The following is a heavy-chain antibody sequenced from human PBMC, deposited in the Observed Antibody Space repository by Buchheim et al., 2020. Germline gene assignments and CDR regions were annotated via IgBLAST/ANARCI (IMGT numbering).Heavy chain of an antibody. J-gene: IGHJ6*02. CDR1: GGSMSGYY. Sequence: QVQLQESGPGLVKPSETLSLTCTVSGGSMSGYYWSWIRQPPGKGLEWIGYIYYSGGTRYNPSLKSRVTMSVDTSKNQFSLKLNSVTAADTALYYCARLISKVGDYYYYAMDVWGQGTT. CDR2: IYYSGGT. CDR3: ARLISKVGDYYYYAMDV. D-gene: IGHD4-17*01. V-gene: IGHV4-59*01.